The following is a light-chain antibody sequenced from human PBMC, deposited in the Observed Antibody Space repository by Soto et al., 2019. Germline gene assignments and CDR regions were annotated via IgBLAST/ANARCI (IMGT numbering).Light chain of an antibody. J-gene: IGKJ1*01. Sequence: AIQMTQSPSSLSASVGDRVTITCRASQGIRNDLGWYQQKPGKAPKLLIYAASSLQSGVPSRFGVSGSGTDFTLTISSLQPEDFATYYCLQDHNFPWTFGQGTKVDIK. CDR1: QGIRND. CDR3: LQDHNFPWT. V-gene: IGKV1-6*01. CDR2: AAS.